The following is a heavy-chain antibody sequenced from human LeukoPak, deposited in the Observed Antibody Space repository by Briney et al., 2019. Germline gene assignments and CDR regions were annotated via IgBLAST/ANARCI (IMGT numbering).Heavy chain of an antibody. J-gene: IGHJ1*01. Sequence: SVKVSCKASGGTFSSYAISWVRQAPGQGLEWMGGTIPIFGTANYAQKFQGRVTITADKSTSTAYMELSSLRSEDTAVYYCARDPGRGYSYGPPYFQHWGQGTLVTVSS. V-gene: IGHV1-69*06. D-gene: IGHD5-18*01. CDR3: ARDPGRGYSYGPPYFQH. CDR1: GGTFSSYA. CDR2: TIPIFGTA.